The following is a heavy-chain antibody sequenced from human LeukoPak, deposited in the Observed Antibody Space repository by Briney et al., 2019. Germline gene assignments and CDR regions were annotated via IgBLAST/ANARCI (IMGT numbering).Heavy chain of an antibody. J-gene: IGHJ4*02. CDR2: ISDRARNT. V-gene: IGHV3-23*01. CDR1: GFXFSSYT. CDR3: TTRLQHHFDY. D-gene: IGHD4-11*01. Sequence: GGSLRLSCATSGFXFSSYTMNWVRQTPGKGLEWVSTISDRARNTHYADSVNGRFTISRDDFLNMVYLQMDRLTVEDTAVYYCTTRLQHHFDYWGQGTQVTVSS.